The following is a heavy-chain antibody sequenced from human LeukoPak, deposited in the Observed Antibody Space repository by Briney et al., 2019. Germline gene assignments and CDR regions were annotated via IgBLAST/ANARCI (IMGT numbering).Heavy chain of an antibody. CDR2: ITPMFGTP. V-gene: IGHV1-69*13. Sequence: GASVKVSCKASGGTFSSYDISWVRQAPGQGLEWMGGITPMFGTPNYAQKFQGRVTITADESTSTVYMELSSLRSEDTAVYYCARGWLAETTVVTPYNYWGQGTLVAVSS. J-gene: IGHJ4*02. CDR3: ARGWLAETTVVTPYNY. CDR1: GGTFSSYD. D-gene: IGHD4-23*01.